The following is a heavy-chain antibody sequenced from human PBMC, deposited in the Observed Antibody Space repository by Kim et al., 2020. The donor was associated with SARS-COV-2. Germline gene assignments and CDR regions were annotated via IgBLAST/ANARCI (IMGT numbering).Heavy chain of an antibody. CDR3: ARDRLAATSSANVRWFDP. Sequence: GGSLRLSCAASGFTFSSYAMHWVRQAPGKGLEWVAVISYDGSNKYYADSVKGRFTISRDNSKNTLYLQMNSLRAEDTAVYYCARDRLAATSSANVRWFDPWGQGTLVTVSS. J-gene: IGHJ5*02. D-gene: IGHD6-25*01. V-gene: IGHV3-30*04. CDR2: ISYDGSNK. CDR1: GFTFSSYA.